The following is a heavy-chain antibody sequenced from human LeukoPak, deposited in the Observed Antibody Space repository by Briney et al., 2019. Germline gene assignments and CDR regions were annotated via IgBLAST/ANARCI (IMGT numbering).Heavy chain of an antibody. CDR1: GFTFSSYG. V-gene: IGHV4-34*01. D-gene: IGHD2-2*01. Sequence: GSLRLSCAASGFTFSSYGMSWVRQAPGKGLEWIGEINHSGSTNYNPYLKSRVTISVDTSKNQFSLKLSSVTAADTAVYYCARQWGIVVVPAARVAWFDPWGQGTLVTVSS. CDR3: ARQWGIVVVPAARVAWFDP. J-gene: IGHJ5*02. CDR2: INHSGST.